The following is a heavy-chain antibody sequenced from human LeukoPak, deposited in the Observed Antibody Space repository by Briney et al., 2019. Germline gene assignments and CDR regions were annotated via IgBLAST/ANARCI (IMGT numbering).Heavy chain of an antibody. CDR3: PRPPHCSGGSCYYWYFDL. V-gene: IGHV4-34*01. Sequence: SETLSLTCAVYGGSFSGYYWSWIRQPPGKGLEWIGEINHRGSTNYNPSLKSRVTISVETSKNQFSLKLSSVTAADTAVYYCPRPPHCSGGSCYYWYFDLWGRGTLVTVSS. J-gene: IGHJ2*01. CDR2: INHRGST. CDR1: GGSFSGYY. D-gene: IGHD2-15*01.